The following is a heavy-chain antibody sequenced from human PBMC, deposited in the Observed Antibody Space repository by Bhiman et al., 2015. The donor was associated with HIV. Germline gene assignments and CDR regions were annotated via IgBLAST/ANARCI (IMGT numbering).Heavy chain of an antibody. CDR2: ISYDGTIK. CDR3: LQFLEWFDAFDF. CDR1: GFTLNTYA. J-gene: IGHJ3*01. D-gene: IGHD3-3*01. V-gene: IGHV3-30-3*01. Sequence: QVQLVESGGGVVQPGRSLRLSCAASGFTLNTYAVHWVRQAPGKGLEWLAVISYDGTIKNYAASGKGRFTISRDMSKNTLYLQMNSLRVEDTASTPLLQFLEWFDAFDFWGQGTMVTVS.